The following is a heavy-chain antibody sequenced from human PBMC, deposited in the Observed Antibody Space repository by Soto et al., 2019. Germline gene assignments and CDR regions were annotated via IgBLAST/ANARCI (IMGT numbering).Heavy chain of an antibody. CDR1: GYIFVNYG. CDR3: VMVDNYVTPTPQDV. V-gene: IGHV1-18*01. D-gene: IGHD3-16*01. CDR2: ISPYTGNT. J-gene: IGHJ6*02. Sequence: QVQLVQSGDEVKKPGASVKVSCKASGYIFVNYGIAWVRQAPGQGLEWMGWISPYTGNTHSATKVQGKHNMTPGTSTRTAYMDLGSLTSDDTAVYYCVMVDNYVTPTPQDVWGQGTTVTVSS.